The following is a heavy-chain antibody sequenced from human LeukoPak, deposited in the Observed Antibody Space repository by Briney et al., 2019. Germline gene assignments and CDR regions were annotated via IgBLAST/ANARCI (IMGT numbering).Heavy chain of an antibody. D-gene: IGHD3-22*01. Sequence: GGSLRLSCAASGFTFNNYAMSWVRQAPGKGLEWLSSVSGSGGSTLYADSVKGRFTISRDNSKNTVFLKMNSLRAEDTAVYYCAKSRSSLSSGYYFYYGMDVWGQGTTVTVSS. CDR1: GFTFNNYA. CDR3: AKSRSSLSSGYYFYYGMDV. V-gene: IGHV3-23*01. J-gene: IGHJ6*02. CDR2: VSGSGGST.